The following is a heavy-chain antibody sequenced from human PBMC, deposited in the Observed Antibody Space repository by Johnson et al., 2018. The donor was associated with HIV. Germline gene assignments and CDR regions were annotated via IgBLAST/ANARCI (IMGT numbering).Heavy chain of an antibody. CDR2: ISSSGSTI. CDR1: GFTFTDYY. J-gene: IGHJ3*02. V-gene: IGHV3-11*04. CDR3: ARESTPWSGDYVGYGLDI. D-gene: IGHD4-17*01. Sequence: QVQLGESGGGVVQPGRSLRLSCAASGFTFTDYYMNWMRQAPGKGLEWVSHISSSGSTIYYADSVQGRFTFSGDNAKNSLYLQMNSLRVEDTAVYYCARESTPWSGDYVGYGLDIWGQGTMVTVSS.